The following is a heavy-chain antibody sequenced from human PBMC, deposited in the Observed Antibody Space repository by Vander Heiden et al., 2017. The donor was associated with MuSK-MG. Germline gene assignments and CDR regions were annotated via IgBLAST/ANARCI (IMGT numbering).Heavy chain of an antibody. CDR1: GYSFTSYW. J-gene: IGHJ5*02. Sequence: EVQLVQSGAEVKKPGESLRIHCKGSGYSFTSYWISWVRQMPGKGREWMGRIDPSDSYTNYSPSFQGHVTISADKSISTAYLQWSSLKASDTAMYYCARHRDIDIVVVPAAIGWFDPWGQGTLVTVSS. V-gene: IGHV5-10-1*03. CDR2: IDPSDSYT. D-gene: IGHD2-2*01. CDR3: ARHRDIDIVVVPAAIGWFDP.